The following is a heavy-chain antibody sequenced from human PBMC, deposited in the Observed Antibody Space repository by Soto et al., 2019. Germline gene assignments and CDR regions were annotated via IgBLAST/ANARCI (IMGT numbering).Heavy chain of an antibody. CDR3: ARDPYYDFWSGYPYNWFDP. V-gene: IGHV4-39*01. D-gene: IGHD3-3*01. Sequence: QLQLQESGPGLVKPSETLSLTCTVSGGSISSSSYYWGWIRQPPGKGLEWIGSIYYSGSTYYNPSRQRRVTISVDTSKNQFSLKLSSVTAADTAVYYCARDPYYDFWSGYPYNWFDPWGQRTLVTVSS. CDR1: GGSISSSSYY. J-gene: IGHJ5*02. CDR2: IYYSGST.